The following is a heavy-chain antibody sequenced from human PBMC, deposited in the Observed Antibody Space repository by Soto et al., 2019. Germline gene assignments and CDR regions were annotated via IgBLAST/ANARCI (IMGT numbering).Heavy chain of an antibody. J-gene: IGHJ6*01. CDR1: GGTLRNYG. D-gene: IGHD4-17*01. V-gene: IGHV1-69*12. Sequence: QVQLVQSGAEVKKPGSSVRVSCKASGGTLRNYGISWVRQAPGQGLEWMGGVSPVFGTANYAQKFQGRVTITADESTSTVYMDVTSLRSEDTAVYSCSRGDATKIVVTTYYGMDVWGQGTTVTVSS. CDR2: VSPVFGTA. CDR3: SRGDATKIVVTTYYGMDV.